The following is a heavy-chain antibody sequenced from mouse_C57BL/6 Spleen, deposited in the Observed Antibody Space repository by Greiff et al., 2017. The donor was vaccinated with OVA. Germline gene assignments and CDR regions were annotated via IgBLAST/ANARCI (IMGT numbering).Heavy chain of an antibody. CDR3: ARGGEYYAPYAMDY. CDR2: INPNNGGT. Sequence: VQLQQSGPELVKPGASVKIPCKASGYTFTDYNMDWVKQSHGKSLEWIGDINPNNGGTIYNQKFKGKATLSVDKSSSTAYMELRSLTSEDTAVYYCARGGEYYAPYAMDYWGQGTSVTVSS. V-gene: IGHV1-18*01. D-gene: IGHD1-1*01. CDR1: GYTFTDYN. J-gene: IGHJ4*01.